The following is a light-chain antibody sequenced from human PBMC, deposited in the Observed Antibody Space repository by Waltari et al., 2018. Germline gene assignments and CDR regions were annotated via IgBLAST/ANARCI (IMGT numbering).Light chain of an antibody. V-gene: IGKV1-5*03. CDR1: QSIGNW. J-gene: IGKJ1*01. Sequence: DIQMTQSPSTLSASVEDRVTITCWASQSIGNWLAWYQQKPGTAPKLLIQRASSLETGVPSRFSGSGSETEFTLTISGLLADDFATYFCHQYHSYPWTFGQGTKVEIK. CDR3: HQYHSYPWT. CDR2: RAS.